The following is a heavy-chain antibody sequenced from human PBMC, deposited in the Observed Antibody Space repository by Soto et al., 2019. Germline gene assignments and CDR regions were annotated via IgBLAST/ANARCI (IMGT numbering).Heavy chain of an antibody. Sequence: GESLKISCKGSGYRFTSYWIGLVRQMPGKGLEWMGIIYPGDSDTRYSPSFQGQVTISADKSISTAYLQWSSLKASDTAMYYCAGGGVRGVITRTRDYYGLDVWGQGTTVTVSS. V-gene: IGHV5-51*01. CDR1: GYRFTSYW. CDR3: AGGGVRGVITRTRDYYGLDV. D-gene: IGHD3-10*01. CDR2: IYPGDSDT. J-gene: IGHJ6*02.